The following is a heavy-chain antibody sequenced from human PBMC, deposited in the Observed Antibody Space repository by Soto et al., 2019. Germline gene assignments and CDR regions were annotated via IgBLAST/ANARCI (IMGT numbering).Heavy chain of an antibody. CDR2: IKEDGSEK. Sequence: EVQLVESGGGLVQPGGSLRLSCAASGFTFSRYWMSWVRQAPGKGLEWVANIKEDGSEKHYVDSVKGRFTISRDNAKNSLYLQMNSLRAEDTAVYYCARATSVSVWSDPWGQGTLVTVSS. V-gene: IGHV3-7*01. D-gene: IGHD3-10*01. CDR1: GFTFSRYW. CDR3: ARATSVSVWSDP. J-gene: IGHJ5*02.